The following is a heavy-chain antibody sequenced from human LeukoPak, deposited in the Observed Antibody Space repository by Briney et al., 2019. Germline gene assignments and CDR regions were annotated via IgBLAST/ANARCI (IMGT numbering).Heavy chain of an antibody. CDR1: GFPFSIYG. CDR2: ISPGGGPT. CDR3: ARIFYSVGVWFGEEEDY. Sequence: PGGSLRLSCAGSGFPFSIYGMNWVRQAPGKGLEWVSGISPGGGPTYYADSVKGRFTISRDNSKNTLYLQMNSLRAEDTAVYYCARIFYSVGVWFGEEEDYWGQGTLVTVSS. D-gene: IGHD3-10*01. J-gene: IGHJ4*02. V-gene: IGHV3-23*01.